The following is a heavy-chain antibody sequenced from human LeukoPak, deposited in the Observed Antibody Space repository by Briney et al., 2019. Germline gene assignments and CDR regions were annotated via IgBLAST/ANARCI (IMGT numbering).Heavy chain of an antibody. J-gene: IGHJ4*02. CDR2: IYYSGSS. Sequence: SETLSLTCTVSGGSISSSSYYWGWIRQPPGKGLVWIGSIYYSGSSYYNPSLKSRVTIYVDTSKNQFSLKLSSVTAADTGVYYCARQMVRGANPYFDYWGQGTLVTVSS. V-gene: IGHV4-39*01. CDR1: GGSISSSSYY. D-gene: IGHD3-10*01. CDR3: ARQMVRGANPYFDY.